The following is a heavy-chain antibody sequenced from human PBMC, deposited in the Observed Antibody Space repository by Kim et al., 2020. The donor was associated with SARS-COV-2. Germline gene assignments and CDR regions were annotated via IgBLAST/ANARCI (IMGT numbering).Heavy chain of an antibody. CDR2: NT. V-gene: IGHV1-8*01. CDR3: ARGPIAAGQH. D-gene: IGHD6-13*01. Sequence: NTGYAQKSQGRVTMTRNTSISTAYMELSSLRSEDTAVYYCARGPIAAGQHWGQGTLVTVSS. J-gene: IGHJ1*01.